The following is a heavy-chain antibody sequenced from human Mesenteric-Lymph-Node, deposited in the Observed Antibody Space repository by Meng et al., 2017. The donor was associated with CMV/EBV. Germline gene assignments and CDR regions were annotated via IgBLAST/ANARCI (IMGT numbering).Heavy chain of an antibody. Sequence: VSAGAISSGDYYWGWIRQHPGKGLEWIGYIYYSGTTYYNPSLKTRVTISVDTSKNQFSLKLSSVTAADTAVYYCARWGFESFNWFDPWGQGTLVTVSS. D-gene: IGHD7-27*01. CDR1: AGAISSGDYY. CDR3: ARWGFESFNWFDP. J-gene: IGHJ5*02. V-gene: IGHV4-31*02. CDR2: IYYSGTT.